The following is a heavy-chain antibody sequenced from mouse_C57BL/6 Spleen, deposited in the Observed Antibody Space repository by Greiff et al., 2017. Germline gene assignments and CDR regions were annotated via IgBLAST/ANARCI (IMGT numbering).Heavy chain of an antibody. CDR2: INPSNGGT. CDR1: GYTFTSYW. V-gene: IGHV1-53*01. J-gene: IGHJ2*01. D-gene: IGHD2-3*01. Sequence: QVQLQQPGTELVKPGASVKLSCKASGYTFTSYWMHWVKQRPGQGLEWIGNINPSNGGTNYNEKFKSKATLTVDKASSTAYMQLSSLTSEDSAVXDSARKGWLLPYYFDYWGQGTTLTVSS. CDR3: ARKGWLLPYYFDY.